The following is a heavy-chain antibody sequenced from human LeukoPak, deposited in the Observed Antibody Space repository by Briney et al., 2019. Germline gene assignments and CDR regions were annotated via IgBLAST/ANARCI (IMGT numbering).Heavy chain of an antibody. CDR1: VYTFTIYG. J-gene: IGHJ4*02. Sequence: ASVKVSFKSSVYTFTIYGINWVRQPPAQGLEWMGWINAYNGNTNYAHKPQSRVTITRDISTSTLYMQLRILITDDKAGYYYSRSSIVGARLAYWGKGTLVTV. CDR3: SRSSIVGARLAY. V-gene: IGHV1-18*01. CDR2: INAYNGNT. D-gene: IGHD1-26*01.